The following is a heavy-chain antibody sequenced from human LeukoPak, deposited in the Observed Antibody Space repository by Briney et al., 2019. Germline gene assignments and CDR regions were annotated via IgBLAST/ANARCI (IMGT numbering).Heavy chain of an antibody. V-gene: IGHV1-3*01. Sequence: GASVKVSCKASGYTFSSYTIHWVRQAPGQRLEWMVWINAGNGDTKYSQKFQHRVIITRDTLASADYLDLSSLRSEDTGVYFCARAYSSGWYEVWFVPWGQGTLVTVSS. CDR1: GYTFSSYT. CDR3: ARAYSSGWYEVWFVP. D-gene: IGHD6-19*01. J-gene: IGHJ5*02. CDR2: INAGNGDT.